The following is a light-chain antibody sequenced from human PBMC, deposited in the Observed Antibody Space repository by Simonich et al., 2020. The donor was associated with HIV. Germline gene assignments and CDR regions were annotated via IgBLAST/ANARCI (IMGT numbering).Light chain of an antibody. V-gene: IGLV2-23*02. CDR3: CSYASSTTFHVV. J-gene: IGLJ2*01. CDR1: ISDVGSYNL. CDR2: EVS. Sequence: QSALTQPASVSGSPGQSITISCTGTISDVGSYNLVSWYQQHPGKAPKLIIYEVSKRPSGVSNRFSGSKSGNTASLTISGLQAEDEADYYCCSYASSTTFHVVFGGGTQLTVL.